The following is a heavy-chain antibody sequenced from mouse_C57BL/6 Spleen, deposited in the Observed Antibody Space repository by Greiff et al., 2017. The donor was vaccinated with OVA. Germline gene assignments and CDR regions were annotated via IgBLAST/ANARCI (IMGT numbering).Heavy chain of an antibody. CDR2: INPNNGGT. Sequence: EVMLQQSGPELVKPGASVKMSCKASGYTFTDYNMHWVKQSHGKSLEWIGYINPNNGGTSYNQKFKGKATLTVNKSSSTAYMELRSLTSEDSAVYYCARGGMVTGDYFDYWGQGTTLTVSS. CDR1: GYTFTDYN. CDR3: ARGGMVTGDYFDY. D-gene: IGHD2-1*01. V-gene: IGHV1-22*01. J-gene: IGHJ2*01.